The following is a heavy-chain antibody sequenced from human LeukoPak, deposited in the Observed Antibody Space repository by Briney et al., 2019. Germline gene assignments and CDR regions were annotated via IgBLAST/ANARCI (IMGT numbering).Heavy chain of an antibody. J-gene: IGHJ6*03. CDR1: DVSFTNYY. D-gene: IGHD6-6*01. V-gene: IGHV4-34*01. CDR2: ISHTGNT. CDR3: ATLGRPLRYYYYMDV. Sequence: KPSETLSLTCAVSDVSFTNYYWTWIRQSPGKGLEWLGEISHTGNTHYNPSLKSRVTISVDTSKNQFSLKLSSVTAADTAVYYCATLGRPLRYYYYMDVWGKGTTVTVSS.